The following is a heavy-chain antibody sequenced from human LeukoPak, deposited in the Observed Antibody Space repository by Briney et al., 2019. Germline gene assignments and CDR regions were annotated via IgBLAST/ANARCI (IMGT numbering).Heavy chain of an antibody. Sequence: GGSLRLSCAASGFTFSSYAIDWVRQAPGKGLEWVAVISYGGTNTYYADSVKGRFTISRDNSKNTLYLQMNSLRAEDTAVYYCARGGGGWPISYFDYWGQGTLVTVSS. J-gene: IGHJ4*02. V-gene: IGHV3-30*04. CDR1: GFTFSSYA. D-gene: IGHD3-16*01. CDR2: ISYGGTNT. CDR3: ARGGGGWPISYFDY.